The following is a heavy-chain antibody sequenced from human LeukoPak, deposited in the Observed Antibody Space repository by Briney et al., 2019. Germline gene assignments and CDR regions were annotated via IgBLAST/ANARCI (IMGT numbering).Heavy chain of an antibody. D-gene: IGHD3-10*01. CDR1: GYTFTGYY. J-gene: IGHJ4*02. V-gene: IGHV1-2*02. CDR3: ASSLWFGELLYDY. CDR2: INPNSGGT. Sequence: ASAKVSCKASGYTFTGYYMHWVRQAPGQGLEWMGWINPNSGGTNYAQKFQGRVTMTRDTSISTAYMELSRLRSDDTAVYYCASSLWFGELLYDYWGQGTLVTVSS.